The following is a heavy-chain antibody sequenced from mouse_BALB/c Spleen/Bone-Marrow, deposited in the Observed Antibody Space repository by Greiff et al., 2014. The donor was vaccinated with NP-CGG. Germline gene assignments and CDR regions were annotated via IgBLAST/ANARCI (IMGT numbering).Heavy chain of an antibody. D-gene: IGHD2-14*01. V-gene: IGHV1-54*01. J-gene: IGHJ3*01. CDR3: IRELVRGFGY. Sequence: QVQLKESGAELVRPGTPVKVSCEASGYAFTNYFMEWVKQRPGQGLEWIGVINPGSGGANYNEKFKGKAILTADKSSSTAYMQLSSLTSDDSAVYFCIRELVRGFGYWGQGTLVTVSA. CDR2: INPGSGGA. CDR1: GYAFTNYF.